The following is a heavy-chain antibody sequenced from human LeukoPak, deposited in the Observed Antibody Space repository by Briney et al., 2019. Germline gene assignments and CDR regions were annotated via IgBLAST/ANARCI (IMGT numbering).Heavy chain of an antibody. CDR1: GFTFSSYV. CDR3: VRGYTIGPGGY. J-gene: IGHJ4*02. D-gene: IGHD3-16*02. CDR2: INRDGSRT. V-gene: IGHV3-74*03. Sequence: GGSLRLSCAASGFTFSSYVMYWVRQAPGKGLVWVSRINRDGSRTTYADSVKGRFTISRDNAKNTLHLQMNSLRVEDTAVYYCVRGYTIGPGGYWGQGTMVTVSS.